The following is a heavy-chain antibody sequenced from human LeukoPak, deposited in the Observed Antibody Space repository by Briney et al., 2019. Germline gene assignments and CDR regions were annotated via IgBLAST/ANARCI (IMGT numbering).Heavy chain of an antibody. J-gene: IGHJ4*02. CDR2: INSDGSEK. CDR1: GFPFTSHW. Sequence: GGSLRLSYAASGFPFTSHWLSWFRQSPGRGLEWVAHINSDGSEKNYVDSVKGRFTISRDNAKNSLYLQMNSLRAEDTAVYYCARDNGWATVTNFDYWGQGTLVTVSS. V-gene: IGHV3-7*01. CDR3: ARDNGWATVTNFDY. D-gene: IGHD4-17*01.